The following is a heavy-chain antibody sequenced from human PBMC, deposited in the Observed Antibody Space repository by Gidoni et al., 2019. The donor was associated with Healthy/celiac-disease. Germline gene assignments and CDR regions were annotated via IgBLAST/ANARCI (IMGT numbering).Heavy chain of an antibody. CDR3: AKDSPTGIAAAGTEDY. CDR2: MSGSGGST. Sequence: EVQLVESGGGLVQPGGSLRLSCAASGFPFSSYAMSWVRQAPGKGLEWVSAMSGSGGSTYYADSVKGRFTISRDNSKNTLYLQMNSLRAEDTAVYYCAKDSPTGIAAAGTEDYWGQGTLVTVSS. D-gene: IGHD6-13*01. CDR1: GFPFSSYA. J-gene: IGHJ4*02. V-gene: IGHV3-23*04.